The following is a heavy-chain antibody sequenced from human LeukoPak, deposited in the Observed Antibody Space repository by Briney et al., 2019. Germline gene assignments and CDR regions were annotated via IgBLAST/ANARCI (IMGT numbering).Heavy chain of an antibody. J-gene: IGHJ1*01. CDR3: ARDAYCGGDCWPHFQH. D-gene: IGHD2-21*02. V-gene: IGHV3-48*01. Sequence: GGSLRLSCAASGFTFSSYNMNWVREAPGKGLEWVSYISSSSSTIYYADSVKGRFTISRDNAKNSLYLQMNSLRAEDTAVYYCARDAYCGGDCWPHFQHWGQGTLVTVSS. CDR2: ISSSSSTI. CDR1: GFTFSSYN.